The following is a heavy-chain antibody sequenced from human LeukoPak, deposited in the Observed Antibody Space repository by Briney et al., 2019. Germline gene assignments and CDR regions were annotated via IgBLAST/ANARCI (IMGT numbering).Heavy chain of an antibody. V-gene: IGHV4-34*01. CDR3: ARGDYDILTGYYLRYFDY. CDR1: GGSFSGYY. D-gene: IGHD3-9*01. CDR2: INHSGST. Sequence: SETLSLTCAVYGGSFSGYYWSWIRQPPGKGLEWIGEINHSGSTNYNPSLKSRVTISVDTSKNQFSLKLSSVTAADTAVYYCARGDYDILTGYYLRYFDYWGQGTLVTVSS. J-gene: IGHJ4*02.